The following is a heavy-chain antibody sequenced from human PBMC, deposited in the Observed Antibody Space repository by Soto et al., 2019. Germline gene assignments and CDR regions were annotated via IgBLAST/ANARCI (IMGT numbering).Heavy chain of an antibody. CDR2: IYYSGST. CDR3: ARGGLGYCSGGSCYSAELSRYYYGMDV. J-gene: IGHJ6*02. CDR1: GGSISSGGYY. V-gene: IGHV4-31*03. D-gene: IGHD2-15*01. Sequence: SETLSLTCTVSGGSISSGGYYWSWIRQHPGKGLEWIGYIYYSGSTSYNPSLKSRVTISVDTSKNQFSLKLSSVTAADTAVYYCARGGLGYCSGGSCYSAELSRYYYGMDVWGQGTTVTVSS.